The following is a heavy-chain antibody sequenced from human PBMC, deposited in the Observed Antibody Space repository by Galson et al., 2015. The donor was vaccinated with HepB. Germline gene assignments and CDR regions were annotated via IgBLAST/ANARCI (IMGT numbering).Heavy chain of an antibody. V-gene: IGHV4-59*08. CDR3: ARLMGAYCGGDCPIFDS. D-gene: IGHD2-21*02. J-gene: IGHJ4*02. CDR2: TYHSGAT. Sequence: ETLSLTCTVSGGSINNYYWSWIRQSPKMGLEWIGYTYHSGATNYNPSLKSRVTISVDTPRNEFSLKLSSVTAADTAVYYCARLMGAYCGGDCPIFDSWGRGILVTVSS. CDR1: GGSINNYY.